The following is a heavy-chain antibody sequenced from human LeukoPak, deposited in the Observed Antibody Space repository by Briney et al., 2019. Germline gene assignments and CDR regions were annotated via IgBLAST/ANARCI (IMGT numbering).Heavy chain of an antibody. CDR3: TTVGQIGYYSVDY. V-gene: IGHV3-15*01. CDR2: IKSKTDGWTT. CDR1: GFTFSNAW. J-gene: IGHJ4*02. Sequence: SGGALRLSCAASGFTFSNAWMSWVRQAPGKGLEWVGRIKSKTDGWTTDYAAPVKGRFTISRDDSKNTLYLQMNSLKTEDTAVYYCTTVGQIGYYSVDYWGQGTLVTVSS. D-gene: IGHD3-22*01.